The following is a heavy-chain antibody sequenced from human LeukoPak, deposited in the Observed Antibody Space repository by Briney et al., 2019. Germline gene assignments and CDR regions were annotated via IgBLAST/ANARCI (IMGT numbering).Heavy chain of an antibody. D-gene: IGHD6-13*01. V-gene: IGHV3-11*01. J-gene: IGHJ5*02. CDR3: ARDVGSSWSEGNWFDP. CDR2: ISSSGSTI. CDR1: GFTFSDYY. Sequence: GGSLRLSCAASGFTFSDYYMSWIRQAPGKGLEWVSYISSSGSTIYYADSVKGRFTISKDNAKNSLYLQMNSLRAEDTAVYYCARDVGSSWSEGNWFDPWGQGTLVTVSS.